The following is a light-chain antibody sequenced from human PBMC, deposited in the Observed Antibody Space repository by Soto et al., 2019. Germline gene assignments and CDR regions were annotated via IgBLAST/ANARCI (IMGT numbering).Light chain of an antibody. CDR1: QRVSSSF. V-gene: IGKV3-20*01. Sequence: EIVLTQSPGTLSLSPGERATLSCRASQRVSSSFLAWYQQKPGQAPRLLLYGASSRATGIPDRFSGSGSGTEFPLTISRLEPEDFAVYYCQQYGSSPWTFGQGTKVEIK. J-gene: IGKJ1*01. CDR2: GAS. CDR3: QQYGSSPWT.